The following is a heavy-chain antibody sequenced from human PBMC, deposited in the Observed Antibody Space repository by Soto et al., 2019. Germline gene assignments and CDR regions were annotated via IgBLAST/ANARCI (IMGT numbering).Heavy chain of an antibody. CDR3: ARGPWELQFYFEY. Sequence: EVQLLESGGGLVQPGGSLRLSCAASGFTFSSYDMTWVRQAPGKGLEWVSTIRGSYGSTYYAGSVKGRFSVSRDNSKNKLYLQMNSVRAGDTAAYYGARGPWELQFYFEYGGQVALVTVSS. D-gene: IGHD3-10*01. CDR1: GFTFSSYD. CDR2: IRGSYGST. J-gene: IGHJ4*02. V-gene: IGHV3-23*01.